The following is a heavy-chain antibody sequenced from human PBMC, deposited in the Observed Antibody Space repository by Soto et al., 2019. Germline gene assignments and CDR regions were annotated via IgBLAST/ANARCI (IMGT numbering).Heavy chain of an antibody. CDR1: GGSFSGYY. CDR2: INHSGST. Sequence: SETLSLTCAVYGGSFSGYYWSWIRQPPGKGLEWIGEINHSGSTNYNPSLKSRVTISVDTSKNQFSLKLSSVTAADTAVYYCASQGYCSGGSCYPAEYFQHWGQGTLVTVSS. CDR3: ASQGYCSGGSCYPAEYFQH. D-gene: IGHD2-15*01. V-gene: IGHV4-34*01. J-gene: IGHJ1*01.